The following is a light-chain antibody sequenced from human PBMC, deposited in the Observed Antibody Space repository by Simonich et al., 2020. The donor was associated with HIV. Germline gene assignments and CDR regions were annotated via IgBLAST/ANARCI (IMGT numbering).Light chain of an antibody. V-gene: IGKV3-15*01. CDR1: QSVSSSY. CDR3: QQYNKWPLF. Sequence: EIVLTQSPGTLSLSPGERATLSCRASQSVSSSYLAWYQQKPGQAPRLLIYGASTSATGIPARFSGSGSGTEFTLTISSMQSEDFAVYYCQQYNKWPLFFGQGTKLEIK. CDR2: GAS. J-gene: IGKJ2*01.